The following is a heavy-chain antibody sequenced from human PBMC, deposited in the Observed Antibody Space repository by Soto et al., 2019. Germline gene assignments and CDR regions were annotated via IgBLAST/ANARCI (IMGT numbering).Heavy chain of an antibody. V-gene: IGHV1-69*06. CDR3: ARGPIVVVPAAYSDY. CDR2: LIPIFGTA. CDR1: GGTFSSYA. J-gene: IGHJ4*02. Sequence: SVMVSCKASGGTFSSYAICWVRQAPAQGLEWRGGLIPIFGTANYAQKFQGRVTITADKSTSTAYMELSSLRSEDTAVYYCARGPIVVVPAAYSDYWGPGTLVTVSS. D-gene: IGHD2-2*01.